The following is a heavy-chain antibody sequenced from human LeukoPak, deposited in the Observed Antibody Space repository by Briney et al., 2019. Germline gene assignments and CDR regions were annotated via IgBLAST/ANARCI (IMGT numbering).Heavy chain of an antibody. D-gene: IGHD3-22*01. CDR1: GGSISSSSYY. CDR2: IYYSGST. Sequence: SETLSLTCTVSGGSISSSSYYWGWIRQPPGKGLEWIGSIYYSGSTYYNPSLKSRVTISVDTSKNQFSLKLSSVTAADTAVYYCARYYYDSSGYPPEAFDIWGQGTMVSVSS. CDR3: ARYYYDSSGYPPEAFDI. J-gene: IGHJ3*02. V-gene: IGHV4-39*07.